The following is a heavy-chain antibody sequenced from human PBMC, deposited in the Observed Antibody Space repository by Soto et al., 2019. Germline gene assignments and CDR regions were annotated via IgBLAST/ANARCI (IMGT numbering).Heavy chain of an antibody. CDR1: VFTVSSNY. CDR2: IYSGGST. CDR3: ARERNNGRDGYNSPLDY. V-gene: IGHV3-53*01. Sequence: GGSLRLSCSASVFTVSSNYMSWVRQAPGKGLEWVSVIYSGGSTYYADSVKGRFTISRDNSKNTLYLQMNSLRAEDTAVYYCARERNNGRDGYNSPLDYWGQGTLVTASS. D-gene: IGHD5-12*01. J-gene: IGHJ4*02.